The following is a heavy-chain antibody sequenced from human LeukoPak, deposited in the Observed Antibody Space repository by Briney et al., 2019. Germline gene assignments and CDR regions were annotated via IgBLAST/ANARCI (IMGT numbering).Heavy chain of an antibody. CDR3: ARQLGLVYYYYYYMDV. J-gene: IGHJ6*03. V-gene: IGHV4-59*08. D-gene: IGHD3-16*01. Sequence: SETLSLTCTISGGSVSDYYWSWIRQSPGKGLEWIGYIYHTGSTSYSPSLKSRVTISVDTSKNQFSLKLSSVTAADTAVYYCARQLGLVYYYYYYMDVWGKGTTVTISS. CDR2: IYHTGST. CDR1: GGSVSDYY.